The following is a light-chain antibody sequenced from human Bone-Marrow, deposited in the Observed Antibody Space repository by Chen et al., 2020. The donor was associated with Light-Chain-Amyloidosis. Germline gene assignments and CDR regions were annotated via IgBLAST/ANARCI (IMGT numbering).Light chain of an antibody. CDR1: NIGRES. V-gene: IGLV3-21*02. J-gene: IGLJ3*02. Sequence: SYVLTQPPSVSVAPGQTARITCGGNNIGRESVHWYQQKPGQAPVLVVYDDNARPSWIPERFSGSNSENTATLTISRVEAGDEADYSCQVWDSSSDHPVFGGGTKLTVL. CDR3: QVWDSSSDHPV. CDR2: DDN.